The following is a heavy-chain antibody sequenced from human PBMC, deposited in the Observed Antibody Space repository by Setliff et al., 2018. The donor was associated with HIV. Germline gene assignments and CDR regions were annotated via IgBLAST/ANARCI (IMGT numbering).Heavy chain of an antibody. D-gene: IGHD4-17*01. V-gene: IGHV4-59*03. CDR3: AGGDLYGDYAFSY. J-gene: IGHJ4*02. CDR2: IYYGGSS. Sequence: KASETLSLTCTVSGGSISSYYWSVFRQPPGKGLEWIGYIYYGGSSNYNPSLKSRVTISVDTSNNQFSLKLSSVTAADTAVYYCAGGDLYGDYAFSYWGQGTLVTVSS. CDR1: GGSISSYY.